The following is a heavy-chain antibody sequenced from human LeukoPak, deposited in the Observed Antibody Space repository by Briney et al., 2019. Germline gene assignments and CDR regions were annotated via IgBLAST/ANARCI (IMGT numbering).Heavy chain of an antibody. Sequence: SETLSLTCIVSGASISSGNYYWTWIRQPAGKGLEWVGRLHTTGGTNYNPSFKSRLSISGDTSKNQFSLQLSSVTAADTAVYYCARYRYSGYDDAFDVWGQGTMVTVSS. CDR1: GASISSGNYY. CDR3: ARYRYSGYDDAFDV. V-gene: IGHV4-61*02. D-gene: IGHD5-12*01. J-gene: IGHJ3*01. CDR2: LHTTGGT.